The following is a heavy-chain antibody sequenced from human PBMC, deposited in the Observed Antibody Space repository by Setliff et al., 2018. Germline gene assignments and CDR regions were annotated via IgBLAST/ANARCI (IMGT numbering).Heavy chain of an antibody. CDR3: ARGRNIESRLLDF. CDR1: GGSFSSYW. Sequence: SSETMSLTCAVHGGSFSSYWMAWVRQSPGKGLEWIGEINHLGSPKYNPSLKSRVTISIDTSNYQFSLRLNSVTAADTAVYYCARGRNIESRLLDFWGQGTPVTVSS. J-gene: IGHJ4*02. CDR2: INHLGSP. V-gene: IGHV4-34*01. D-gene: IGHD6-6*01.